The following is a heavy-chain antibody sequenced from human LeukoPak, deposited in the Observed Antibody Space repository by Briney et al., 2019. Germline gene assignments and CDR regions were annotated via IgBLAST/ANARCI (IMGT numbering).Heavy chain of an antibody. CDR3: AKDQDLVLLWSKSFDY. CDR2: ISGSGGST. V-gene: IGHV3-23*01. J-gene: IGHJ4*02. Sequence: TGGSLRLSCAASGFTFSSYAMSWVRQAPGKGLEWVSAISGSGGSTYYADSVKGRFTISRDNSKNTLYLQMNSLRAEDTAVYYCAKDQDLVLLWSKSFDYWGQGTLVTVSS. D-gene: IGHD3-10*01. CDR1: GFTFSSYA.